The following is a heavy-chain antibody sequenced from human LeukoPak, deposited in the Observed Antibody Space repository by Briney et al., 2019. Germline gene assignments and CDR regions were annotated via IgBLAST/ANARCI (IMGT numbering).Heavy chain of an antibody. CDR1: GYTFTSYY. D-gene: IGHD5-18*01. V-gene: IGHV1-46*01. J-gene: IGHJ4*02. Sequence: ASVKVSCKASGYTFTSYYMHWVRQAPGQGLEWMGIINPSGGSTSYAQKFQGRVTMTRDTSTSTVYMELSSLRSEDTAVYYCARGPTWIKLWLQFDYWGQGTLVTVSS. CDR3: ARGPTWIKLWLQFDY. CDR2: INPSGGST.